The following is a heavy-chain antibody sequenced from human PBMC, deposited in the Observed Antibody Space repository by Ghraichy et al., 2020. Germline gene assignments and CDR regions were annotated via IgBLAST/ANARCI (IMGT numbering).Heavy chain of an antibody. V-gene: IGHV3-49*03. Sequence: GGSLRLSCTASGFTFGDYAMSWFRQAPGKGLEWVGFIRSKAYGGTTEYAASVKGRFTISRDDSKSIAYLQMNSLKTEDTAVYYCTRDIPQPPYYYDSSGFPAAFDIWGQGTMVTVSS. D-gene: IGHD3-22*01. CDR2: IRSKAYGGTT. CDR1: GFTFGDYA. J-gene: IGHJ3*02. CDR3: TRDIPQPPYYYDSSGFPAAFDI.